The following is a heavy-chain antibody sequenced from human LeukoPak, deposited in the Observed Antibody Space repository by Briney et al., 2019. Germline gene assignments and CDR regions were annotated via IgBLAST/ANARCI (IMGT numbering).Heavy chain of an antibody. CDR3: ARDLLNEGNHLDY. CDR1: GGSISSSIYY. V-gene: IGHV4-30-4*08. Sequence: SETLSLTCAVSGGSISSSIYYWGWIRQPPGKGLEWIGYIYYSGSTYYNPSLKSRVTISVDTSKNQFSLKLSSVTAADTAVYYCARDLLNEGNHLDYWGQGTLVTVSS. D-gene: IGHD4-23*01. J-gene: IGHJ4*02. CDR2: IYYSGST.